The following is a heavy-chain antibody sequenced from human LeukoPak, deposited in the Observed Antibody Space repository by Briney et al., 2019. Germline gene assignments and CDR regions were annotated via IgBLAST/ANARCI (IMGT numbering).Heavy chain of an antibody. Sequence: GGSLRLSCAASGFTFNNYWMHWVRQAPGKGLVWVARINSDGTSTNYADSVKGRFTISRDNAKNTLYLQMNSLRDEDTAVFYCARGSHDFDYWGQGTLVTVSS. V-gene: IGHV3-74*01. J-gene: IGHJ4*02. CDR1: GFTFNNYW. CDR3: ARGSHDFDY. CDR2: INSDGTST.